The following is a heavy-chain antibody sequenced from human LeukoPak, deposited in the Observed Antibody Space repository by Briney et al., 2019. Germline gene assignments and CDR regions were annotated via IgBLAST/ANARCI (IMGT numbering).Heavy chain of an antibody. J-gene: IGHJ6*02. D-gene: IGHD2-21*02. CDR1: GFTFSSYA. V-gene: IGHV3-23*01. Sequence: GGSLRLSCAASGFTFSSYAMSWVRQAPGKGLEWVSAISGSGGSTYYADSVKGRFTISRDNSKNALYLQMNSLRAEDTAVYYCAKDIHRFYGDSYGMDVWGQGTTVTVSS. CDR3: AKDIHRFYGDSYGMDV. CDR2: ISGSGGST.